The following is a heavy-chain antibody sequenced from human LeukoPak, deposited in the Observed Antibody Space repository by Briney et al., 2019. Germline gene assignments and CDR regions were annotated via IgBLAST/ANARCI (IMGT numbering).Heavy chain of an antibody. CDR2: IRFDGSEK. V-gene: IGHV3-30*02. CDR3: ARGGEQWLTRADLDY. D-gene: IGHD6-19*01. CDR1: GFTFSTSV. Sequence: GGSLRLSCAASGFTFSTSVMHWVRQAPGKGLEWLSFIRFDGSEKYYADSVKARFSISRDNSMNTLYLQMNSLRAEDTAVYYCARGGEQWLTRADLDYWGQGTLVTVSS. J-gene: IGHJ4*02.